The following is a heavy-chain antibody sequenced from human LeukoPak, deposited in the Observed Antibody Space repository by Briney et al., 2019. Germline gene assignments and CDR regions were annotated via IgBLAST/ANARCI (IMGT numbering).Heavy chain of an antibody. CDR1: GFTFSSYS. J-gene: IGHJ4*02. V-gene: IGHV3-48*01. CDR3: ARDLTISIRGIFDY. Sequence: TGGSLRLSCAASGFTFSSYSMNWVRQAPGKGLEWASYISSSSSTIYYADSVKGRFTISRDNAKNSLYLQMNSLRAEDTAVYYCARDLTISIRGIFDYWGQGTLVTVSS. CDR2: ISSSSSTI. D-gene: IGHD3-9*01.